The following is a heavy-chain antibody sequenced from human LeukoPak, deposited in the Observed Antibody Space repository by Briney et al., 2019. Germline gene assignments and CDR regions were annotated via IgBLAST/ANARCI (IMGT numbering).Heavy chain of an antibody. V-gene: IGHV3-66*01. J-gene: IGHJ6*02. CDR3: TRDQGYCSGGSCYTSLYYYYGMDV. CDR2: IYSGGST. Sequence: GGSLRLSCAASGFTASSNYMSWVRQAPGKGLEWVSVIYSGGSTYYADSVKGRFTISRDNSKNTLYLQMNSLRAEDTAVYYCTRDQGYCSGGSCYTSLYYYYGMDVWGQGTTVTVSS. CDR1: GFTASSNY. D-gene: IGHD2-15*01.